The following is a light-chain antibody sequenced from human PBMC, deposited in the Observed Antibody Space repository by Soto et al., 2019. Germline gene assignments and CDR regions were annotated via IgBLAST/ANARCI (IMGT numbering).Light chain of an antibody. V-gene: IGLV2-14*01. CDR2: EVS. J-gene: IGLJ1*01. CDR3: SSYTTSRTLV. CDR1: SSDVGGYNC. Sequence: QSVLAQPASVSGSPGQSITISCTGTSSDVGGYNCVSWYQQHPGKVPKLMIFEVSNRPSGVSNRFSGSKSGNTASLTISGLQAEDEADYYCSSYTTSRTLVFGPGTKVTVL.